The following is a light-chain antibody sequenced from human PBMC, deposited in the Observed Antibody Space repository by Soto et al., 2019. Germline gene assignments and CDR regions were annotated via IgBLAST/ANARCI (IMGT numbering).Light chain of an antibody. CDR2: GNS. V-gene: IGLV1-40*01. CDR3: QSYDSSLSVV. Sequence: QSVLTQPPSVSGAPGQRVTISCTGSSSNIGAGYDVHWYQQLPGTAPKLLTYGNSNRPSGVPDRFSGSKSGTSASLAITGLQAEDEADYYCQSYDSSLSVVFGGGTEVTVL. CDR1: SSNIGAGYD. J-gene: IGLJ2*01.